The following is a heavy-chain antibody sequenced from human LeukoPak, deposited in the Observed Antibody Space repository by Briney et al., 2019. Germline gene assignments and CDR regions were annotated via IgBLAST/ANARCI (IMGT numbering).Heavy chain of an antibody. Sequence: HPGGSLRLSCAASGFTVSSNYMSWVRQAPGKGLEWVSVIYSGGSTYYADSVKGRFTISRDNSKNTLYLQMNSLRAEDTAVYYCARADAGDIVVTEWGQGTLVTVSS. V-gene: IGHV3-53*05. J-gene: IGHJ4*02. CDR3: ARADAGDIVVTE. D-gene: IGHD2-15*01. CDR1: GFTVSSNY. CDR2: IYSGGST.